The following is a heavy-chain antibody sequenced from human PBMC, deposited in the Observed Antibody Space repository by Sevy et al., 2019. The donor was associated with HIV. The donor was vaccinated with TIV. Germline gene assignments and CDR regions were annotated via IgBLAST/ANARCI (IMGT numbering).Heavy chain of an antibody. CDR1: GYTFTGYY. CDR2: INPNSGGT. D-gene: IGHD2-8*01. CDR3: VREGCTQPHDY. J-gene: IGHJ4*02. Sequence: ASVKVSCKASGYTFTGYYMHWVRQAPGQGLEWMGWINPNSGGTKYAQKFQGRVTMTTDTSISTAYMDLSSLRSDDTAVYYCVREGCTQPHDYWGQGTLVTVSS. V-gene: IGHV1-2*02.